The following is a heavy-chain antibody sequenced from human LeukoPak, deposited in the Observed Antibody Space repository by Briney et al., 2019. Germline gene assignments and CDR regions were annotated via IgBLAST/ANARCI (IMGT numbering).Heavy chain of an antibody. Sequence: GGSLRLSCAASEFSVGSNYMTWVRQAPGKGLEWVSLIYSGGSTYYADSVKGRFTISRDNSKNTLYLQMGSLRAEDMAVYYCARTVNYYYYMDVWGKGTTVTVSS. CDR1: EFSVGSNY. D-gene: IGHD3-22*01. V-gene: IGHV3-66*01. CDR3: ARTVNYYYYMDV. J-gene: IGHJ6*03. CDR2: IYSGGST.